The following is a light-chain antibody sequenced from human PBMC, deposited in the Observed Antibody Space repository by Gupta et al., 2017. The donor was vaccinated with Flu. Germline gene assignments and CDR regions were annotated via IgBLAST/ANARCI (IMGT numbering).Light chain of an antibody. CDR2: KAS. CDR3: QQDNSYSRT. CDR1: QSISSW. V-gene: IGKV1-5*03. Sequence: IQMTQSPSTLSASVGDRVTITCRASQSISSWLAWYQQKPGKAPKLLIYKASSLESGVPSRFSGSGSGTEFTLTISSLHPDDFATYYCQQDNSYSRTFGQGTKVEIK. J-gene: IGKJ1*01.